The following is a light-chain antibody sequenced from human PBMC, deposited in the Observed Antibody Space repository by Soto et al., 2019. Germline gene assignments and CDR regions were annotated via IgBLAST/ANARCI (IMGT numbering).Light chain of an antibody. J-gene: IGKJ4*01. CDR1: QTGLHNSDNKHS. Sequence: DIVMTQAPDSLAVSLGERATINCKSSQTGLHNSDNKHSLVWYQQKPGQPPKLLIYWASTRESGVPDRFSGSGSGTDFTRTITSLQAEDVAVYYCQEYYSTPLTFGGGTKVEIK. CDR2: WAS. V-gene: IGKV4-1*01. CDR3: QEYYSTPLT.